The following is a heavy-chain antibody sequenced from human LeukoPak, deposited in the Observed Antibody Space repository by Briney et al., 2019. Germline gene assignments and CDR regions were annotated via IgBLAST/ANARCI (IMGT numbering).Heavy chain of an antibody. CDR1: GYTFTSYY. V-gene: IGHV1-46*01. CDR2: INPSGGST. D-gene: IGHD1-26*01. J-gene: IGHJ4*02. CDR3: ARCGPSGSYYCAFDY. Sequence: ASVKVSCKASGYTFTSYYMHWVRQAPGQGLEWMGIINPSGGSTSYAQKFQGRVTVTRDTSTSTVYMELSSLRSEDTAVYYCARCGPSGSYYCAFDYWGQGTLVTVSS.